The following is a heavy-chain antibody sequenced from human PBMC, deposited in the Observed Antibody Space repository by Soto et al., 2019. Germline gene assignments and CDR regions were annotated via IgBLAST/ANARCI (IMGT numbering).Heavy chain of an antibody. V-gene: IGHV5-51*01. Sequence: PGESLKISCKGSGYSFTSYWIGWVRQMPGKGLEWMGIIYPGDSDTRYSPSFQGQVTISADKSISTAYLQWSSLKASDTAMYYFARRGYSYGYLVGYYYYGMDVWGQGTTVTVSS. CDR1: GYSFTSYW. CDR3: ARRGYSYGYLVGYYYYGMDV. D-gene: IGHD5-18*01. CDR2: IYPGDSDT. J-gene: IGHJ6*02.